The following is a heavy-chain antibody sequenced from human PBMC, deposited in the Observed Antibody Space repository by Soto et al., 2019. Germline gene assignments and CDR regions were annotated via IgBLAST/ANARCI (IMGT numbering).Heavy chain of an antibody. CDR1: GFTFSSYG. Sequence: GSLRLSCAASGFTFSSYGMHWVRQAPGKGLEWVAVIWYDGSNKYYADSVKGRFTISRDNSKNTLYLQMNSLRAEDTAVYYCARDTGGVPAAPAYGMDVWGQGTTVTVSS. J-gene: IGHJ6*02. CDR2: IWYDGSNK. CDR3: ARDTGGVPAAPAYGMDV. D-gene: IGHD2-2*01. V-gene: IGHV3-33*01.